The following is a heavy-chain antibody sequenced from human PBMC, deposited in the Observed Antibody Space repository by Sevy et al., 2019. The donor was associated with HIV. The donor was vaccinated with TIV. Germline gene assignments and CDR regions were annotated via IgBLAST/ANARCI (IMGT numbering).Heavy chain of an antibody. CDR3: AKGPPNYDSSGYYLFDY. J-gene: IGHJ4*02. Sequence: GGSLRLSCAASGFTFSSYAMSWVRQAPGKGLEWVSAISGSGGSTYYADSVKGRFTISRDNSKNTLYLQMNSLRAEDTAVYYCAKGPPNYDSSGYYLFDYWGQGTLVTVSS. CDR2: ISGSGGST. D-gene: IGHD3-22*01. V-gene: IGHV3-23*01. CDR1: GFTFSSYA.